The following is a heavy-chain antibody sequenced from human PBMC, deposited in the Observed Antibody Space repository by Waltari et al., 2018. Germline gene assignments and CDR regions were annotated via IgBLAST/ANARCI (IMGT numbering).Heavy chain of an antibody. CDR3: ASTYYDFWSGTDYYYYGMDV. J-gene: IGHJ6*02. CDR1: GYTFTSYD. Sequence: QVQLVQSGAEVKKPGASVKVSCKASGYTFTSYDLNWVRQATGQGLEWMGWMNTNSGNTGYAQKFQGRVTMTRNTSISTAYMELSSLRSEDTAVYYCASTYYDFWSGTDYYYYGMDVWGQGTTVTVSS. D-gene: IGHD3-3*01. CDR2: MNTNSGNT. V-gene: IGHV1-8*01.